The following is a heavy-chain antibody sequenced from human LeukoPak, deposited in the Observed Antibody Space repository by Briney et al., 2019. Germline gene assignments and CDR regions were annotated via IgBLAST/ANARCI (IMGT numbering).Heavy chain of an antibody. Sequence: PGRSLRLSCAASGFTFSSYGMHWVRQAPGKGLEWVAVISYDGSNKYYADSVEGRFTISRDNSKNTLYLQMNSLRAEDTAVYYCAKDVRALESWGQGTLVTVSS. CDR3: AKDVRALES. J-gene: IGHJ5*01. V-gene: IGHV3-30*18. CDR2: ISYDGSNK. CDR1: GFTFSSYG.